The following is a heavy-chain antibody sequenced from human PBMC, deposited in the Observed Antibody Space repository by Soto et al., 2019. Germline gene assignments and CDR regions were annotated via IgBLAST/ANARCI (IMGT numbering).Heavy chain of an antibody. V-gene: IGHV3-30-3*01. D-gene: IGHD4-4*01. CDR2: ISYDGNNE. J-gene: IGHJ4*02. Sequence: QVQLVESGGGVVQPGRSLRLSCVASGFTFSSYAMHWFRQAPGKGLEWVAVISYDGNNEYLADAVKGRVTISRDNSKNTLFLQMDSLTTEDAAVYYCARARASTVVIDYWGQGTQVTVSS. CDR3: ARARASTVVIDY. CDR1: GFTFSSYA.